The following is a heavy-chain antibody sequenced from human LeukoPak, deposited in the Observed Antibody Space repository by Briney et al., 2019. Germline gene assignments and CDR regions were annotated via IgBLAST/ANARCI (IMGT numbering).Heavy chain of an antibody. CDR1: GFTFSSYS. CDR2: ISSSSSTI. V-gene: IGHV3-48*04. J-gene: IGHJ4*02. Sequence: GGSLRLSCAASGFTFSSYSMNWVRQAPGKGLEWVSYISSSSSTIYYADSVKGRFTISRDNAKNSLYLQMNSLRAEDTAVYYCARDLANYYDSSGSGGDWGQGTLVTVSS. CDR3: ARDLANYYDSSGSGGD. D-gene: IGHD3-22*01.